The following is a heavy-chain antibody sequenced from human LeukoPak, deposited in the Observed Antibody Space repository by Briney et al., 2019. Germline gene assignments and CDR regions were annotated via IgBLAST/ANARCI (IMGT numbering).Heavy chain of an antibody. CDR3: ARDGYDFLTGYLYYFDY. D-gene: IGHD3-9*01. CDR2: ISSSSSYI. J-gene: IGHJ4*02. Sequence: GGSLRLSCAASGFTFSSYSMNWIRQAPGKGLEWVSSISSSSSYIYYADSVKGRFTISRDNAKNSLYLQMNSLRAEDTAVYYCARDGYDFLTGYLYYFDYWGQGTLVTVSS. V-gene: IGHV3-21*01. CDR1: GFTFSSYS.